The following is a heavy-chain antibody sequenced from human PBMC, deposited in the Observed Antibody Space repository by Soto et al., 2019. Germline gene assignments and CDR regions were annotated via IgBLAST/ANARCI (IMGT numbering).Heavy chain of an antibody. V-gene: IGHV4-31*03. CDR1: GGSINTNSYY. D-gene: IGHD6-13*01. J-gene: IGHJ4*02. CDR2: IYYSGST. Sequence: SETLSLTCTVSGGSINTNSYYWGWIRQPPGKGLEWIGYIYYSGSTYYNPSLKSRVTISVDTSKNQFSLKLSSVTAADTAVYYCARDRIYSTFFDYWGQGTLVTVSS. CDR3: ARDRIYSTFFDY.